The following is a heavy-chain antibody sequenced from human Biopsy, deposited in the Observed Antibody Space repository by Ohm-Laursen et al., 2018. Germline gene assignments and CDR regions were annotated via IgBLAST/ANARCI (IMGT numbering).Heavy chain of an antibody. CDR2: LNWDSSSI. Sequence: SLRISCKASGFTFGDYAMHWVRQGPGRGLEWVSSLNWDSSSIGYVDSVKGRFTISRDNAKNSLYLQMNSLRAEDSALYYCAKDWKYFDGSGGMDVWGQGTTVTVSS. D-gene: IGHD3-22*01. CDR3: AKDWKYFDGSGGMDV. CDR1: GFTFGDYA. V-gene: IGHV3-9*01. J-gene: IGHJ6*02.